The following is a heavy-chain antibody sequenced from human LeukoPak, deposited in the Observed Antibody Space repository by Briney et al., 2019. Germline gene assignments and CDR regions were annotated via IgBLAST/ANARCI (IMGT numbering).Heavy chain of an antibody. V-gene: IGHV4-59*01. Sequence: SETLSLTCTASGGSIRSYYWSWIRQPPGKGLEWIGYIYYSGSTNYNPSLKSRVTISVDTSKNQFSLKLSSVTAADTAVYYCASSRGYSYGYVLWGQGTLVTVSS. J-gene: IGHJ4*02. D-gene: IGHD5-18*01. CDR3: ASSRGYSYGYVL. CDR1: GGSIRSYY. CDR2: IYYSGST.